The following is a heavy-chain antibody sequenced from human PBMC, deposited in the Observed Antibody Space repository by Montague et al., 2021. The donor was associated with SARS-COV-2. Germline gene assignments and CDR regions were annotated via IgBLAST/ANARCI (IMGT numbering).Heavy chain of an antibody. V-gene: IGHV3-49*04. J-gene: IGHJ4*02. Sequence: SLRLSCAASGFTFGDYAMSWVRQAPGKGLEWVGFIRSKAYGGTTEYAASVKGRFTISRDDSKSIAYLQMNSLKTEDTAVYYCTRKLRGEYGYWGQGTLVTVSS. CDR2: IRSKAYGGTT. CDR3: TRKLRGEYGY. CDR1: GFTFGDYA. D-gene: IGHD4-17*01.